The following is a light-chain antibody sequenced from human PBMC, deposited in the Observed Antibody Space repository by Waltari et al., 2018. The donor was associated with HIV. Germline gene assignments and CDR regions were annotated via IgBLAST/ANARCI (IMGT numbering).Light chain of an antibody. Sequence: SVLTQPPSASGTPGQRVTIPCSGSSSNIGSNYVFWYQQLPGTAPRLLMHRHNHRPSGVPDRFSDSTSGTSASLAISGLRYEDEADYYCATWDDSLSGVLFGGGTKLTVL. J-gene: IGLJ2*01. CDR2: RHN. CDR1: SSNIGSNY. CDR3: ATWDDSLSGVL. V-gene: IGLV1-47*01.